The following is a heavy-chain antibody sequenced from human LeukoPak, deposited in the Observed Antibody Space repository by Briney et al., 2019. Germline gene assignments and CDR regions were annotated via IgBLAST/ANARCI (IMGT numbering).Heavy chain of an antibody. CDR1: GFSLSNYW. CDR3: ARGGLSTTPFDL. V-gene: IGHV3-74*01. CDR2: MNSDGSIA. Sequence: QAGGSLRLSCAASGFSLSNYWMHWVPQVPGQGLVWVSHMNSDGSIASYEDSVKGRFTISRHSAKNTLYLQINSLRADDTAVYYCARGGLSTTPFDLWGQGTLVTVSS. D-gene: IGHD1-1*01. J-gene: IGHJ4*02.